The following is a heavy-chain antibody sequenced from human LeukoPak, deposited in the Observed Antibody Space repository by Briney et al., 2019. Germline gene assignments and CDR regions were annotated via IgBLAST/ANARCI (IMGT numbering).Heavy chain of an antibody. Sequence: ASVKVSCKASGYTFINYEINWVRQAAGQGLEWMGWMNPKSGNTGYVQKFQGRVTMTRNTSISTAYMELSSLRSEDTAVYYCARAHTDYDILTGYYEFDYWGQGTLVTVSS. CDR1: GYTFINYE. CDR3: ARAHTDYDILTGYYEFDY. D-gene: IGHD3-9*01. V-gene: IGHV1-8*01. J-gene: IGHJ4*02. CDR2: MNPKSGNT.